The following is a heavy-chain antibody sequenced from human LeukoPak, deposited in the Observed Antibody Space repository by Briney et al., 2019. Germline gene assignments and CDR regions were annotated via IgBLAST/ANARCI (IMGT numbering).Heavy chain of an antibody. Sequence: SETLSLTCTVSGGSISSHYWSWIRQPPGKGLEWIGYIYYSGSTNYNPSLKSRVTISVDTSKNQFSLKLSSVTAADTAVYYCARVKYYDFWSGYYDGMDVWGQGTTVTVSS. CDR1: GGSISSHY. D-gene: IGHD3-3*01. CDR2: IYYSGST. V-gene: IGHV4-59*11. J-gene: IGHJ6*02. CDR3: ARVKYYDFWSGYYDGMDV.